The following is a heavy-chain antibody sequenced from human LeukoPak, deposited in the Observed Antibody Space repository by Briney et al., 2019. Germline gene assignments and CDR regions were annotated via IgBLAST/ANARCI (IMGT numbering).Heavy chain of an antibody. CDR3: ARGWPLKWELLDY. D-gene: IGHD1-26*01. J-gene: IGHJ4*02. CDR2: ISSSSSYI. CDR1: GFTFSSYG. Sequence: KSGGSLRLSWAASGFTFSSYGMNWVRQAPGKGLDWVSSISSSSSYIYYADSVEGRFTISRDNAKNSLYLQMNSLRAEDTAVYYCARGWPLKWELLDYWGQGTLVTVSS. V-gene: IGHV3-21*01.